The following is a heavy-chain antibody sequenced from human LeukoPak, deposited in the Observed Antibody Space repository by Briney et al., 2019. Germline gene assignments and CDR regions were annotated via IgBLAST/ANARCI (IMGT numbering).Heavy chain of an antibody. J-gene: IGHJ3*02. CDR2: ISSSSSTI. Sequence: GGSLRLSCAASGFTFSSYAMSWVRQAPGKGLEWASYISSSSSTIYYADSVKSRFTISRDNAKNSLYLQMNSLRAEDTAVYYCAHIVVVPAAIRDAFDIWGQGTMVTVSS. CDR1: GFTFSSYA. D-gene: IGHD2-2*01. CDR3: AHIVVVPAAIRDAFDI. V-gene: IGHV3-48*01.